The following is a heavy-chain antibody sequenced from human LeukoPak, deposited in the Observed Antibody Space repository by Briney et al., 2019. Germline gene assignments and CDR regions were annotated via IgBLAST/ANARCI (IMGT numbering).Heavy chain of an antibody. CDR1: GGSISSYY. D-gene: IGHD3/OR15-3a*01. V-gene: IGHV4-59*01. CDR3: ARFGDFWTGYDLVY. J-gene: IGHJ4*02. CDR2: VYYSGST. Sequence: AETLSLTCTVSGGSISSYYWSWVRQPPGKGLEWIGHVYYSGSTNYNPSLESRVTISVDTSKNQFSLKLSSVTAADTAVYYCARFGDFWTGYDLVYWGQGTLVTVSS.